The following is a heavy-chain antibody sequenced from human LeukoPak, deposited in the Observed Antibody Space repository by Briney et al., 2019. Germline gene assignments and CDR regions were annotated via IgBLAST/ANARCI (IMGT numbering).Heavy chain of an antibody. J-gene: IGHJ6*02. V-gene: IGHV1-18*01. CDR3: ARERGTSSWLFTYYYYYGMDV. D-gene: IGHD6-13*01. CDR1: GYTFTSYG. Sequence: ASVKVFCKTSGYTFTSYGISWVRQAPGQGLEWMGCISAYNGNTNYAQKLQGRVTMTTDTSTSTAYMELRSLRSDDTAVSYCARERGTSSWLFTYYYYYGMDVWGQGTTVTVSS. CDR2: ISAYNGNT.